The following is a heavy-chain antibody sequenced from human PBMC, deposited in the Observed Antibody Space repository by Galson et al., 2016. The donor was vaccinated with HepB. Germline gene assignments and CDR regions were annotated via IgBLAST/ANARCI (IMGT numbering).Heavy chain of an antibody. CDR1: GFTFSTSG. CDR2: ISYDGGHK. J-gene: IGHJ4*02. D-gene: IGHD3-22*01. Sequence: SLRLSCAASGFTFSTSGIHWVRQAPGKGLEWVAVISYDGGHKNYADSVKGRFTISRDNWKNTLYLQMNSLKTEDTAVYYCATQMISSSYSSVGDYWGQGTVVTVSS. CDR3: ATQMISSSYSSVGDY. V-gene: IGHV3-30*03.